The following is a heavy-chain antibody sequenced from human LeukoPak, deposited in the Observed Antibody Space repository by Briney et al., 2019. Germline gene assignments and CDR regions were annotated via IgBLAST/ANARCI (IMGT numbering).Heavy chain of an antibody. CDR3: AREKSGDSPNFDY. J-gene: IGHJ4*02. V-gene: IGHV3-30*03. D-gene: IGHD4-17*01. CDR1: GFTFSSYG. Sequence: PGGSLRLSCAASGFTFSSYGMHWVRQAPGKGLEWVAVISYDGSNKYYADSVKGRFTISRDNSKNTLYLQMNSLRAEDTAVYYCAREKSGDSPNFDYWGQGTLVTVSS. CDR2: ISYDGSNK.